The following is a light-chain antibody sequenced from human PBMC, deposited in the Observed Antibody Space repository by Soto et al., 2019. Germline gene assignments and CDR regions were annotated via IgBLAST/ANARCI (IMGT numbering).Light chain of an antibody. CDR3: QQYYDSPWT. V-gene: IGKV4-1*01. J-gene: IGKJ1*01. CDR1: QSVLYSSNNRNY. Sequence: DIMMTQSPDSLAVSVGERVTINCKSSQSVLYSSNNRNYLAWYQQKPRQPPKLLIYWASTRESGVPSRFSGSGSGTDFTLTISSLQAEDMAVYYCQQYYDSPWTFGQGTKVDIK. CDR2: WAS.